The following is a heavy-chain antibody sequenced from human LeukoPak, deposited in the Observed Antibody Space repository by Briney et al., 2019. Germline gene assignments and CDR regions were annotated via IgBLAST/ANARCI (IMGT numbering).Heavy chain of an antibody. CDR3: VEDLDY. J-gene: IGHJ4*02. Sequence: GGSLRLSCAASGFTFSSYAMHWVRQAPGKGLEWVAVISYDGSNKYYADSVKGRFTISRDNSKNTLYLQMNSLRAEDTAVYYCVEDLDYWGQGTLVTVSS. V-gene: IGHV3-30-3*01. CDR2: ISYDGSNK. CDR1: GFTFSSYA.